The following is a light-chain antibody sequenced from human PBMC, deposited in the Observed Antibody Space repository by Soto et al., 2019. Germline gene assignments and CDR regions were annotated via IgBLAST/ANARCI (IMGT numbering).Light chain of an antibody. Sequence: QSVLTQPPSASGTPGQRVTITCSGRSSNIGSTTVKWYQQLPGTAPKLLIYNNNQRPSGVPDRFSGSKSGTSASLAIRGLQSEDEADYYCAAWDDSLNGVVFGGGTKLTVL. V-gene: IGLV1-44*01. CDR2: NNN. CDR1: SSNIGSTT. CDR3: AAWDDSLNGVV. J-gene: IGLJ3*02.